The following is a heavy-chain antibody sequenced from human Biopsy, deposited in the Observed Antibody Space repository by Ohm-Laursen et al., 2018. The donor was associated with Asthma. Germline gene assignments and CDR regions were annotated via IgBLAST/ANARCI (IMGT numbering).Heavy chain of an antibody. D-gene: IGHD6-13*01. V-gene: IGHV4-39*01. Sequence: GTLSLTWSLSSGSGGYMRSGNYYWGWIRPPPGKGLEGFGSIYYSGTTYYNPSLESRVTVSANTSKNKFPLKLTSLTAADTAVYYCVRGSSSWHHGPFHYYYGLDVWGQGTTATVSS. J-gene: IGHJ6*02. CDR3: VRGSSSWHHGPFHYYYGLDV. CDR1: SGSGGYMRSGNYY. CDR2: IYYSGTT.